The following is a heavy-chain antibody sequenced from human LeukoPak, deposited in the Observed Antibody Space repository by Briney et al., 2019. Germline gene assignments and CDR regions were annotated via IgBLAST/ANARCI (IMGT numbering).Heavy chain of an antibody. CDR3: ARGPKMATIDY. V-gene: IGHV4-61*02. CDR1: GDSISSGTYY. Sequence: PSETLSLTCTVSGDSISSGTYYWTWIRQPAGKGLEWIGRIDASGSTNYNPSLKSRVTISVDTSKNQFSLKLSSVTAADTAVYYCARGPKMATIDYWGQGTLVTVSS. J-gene: IGHJ4*02. CDR2: IDASGST. D-gene: IGHD5-24*01.